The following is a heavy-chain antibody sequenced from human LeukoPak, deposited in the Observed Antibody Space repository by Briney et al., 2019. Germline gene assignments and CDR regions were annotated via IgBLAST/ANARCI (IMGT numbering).Heavy chain of an antibody. V-gene: IGHV3-53*01. Sequence: PGGSLRLSCAASGFTVSSNYMSWVRQAPGKGLEWVSVIYSGGSTYYADSVKGRFTISRDNSKNTLYLQMNSLRAEDTAVYYCTTMDYESRPGVWGQGTTVTVSS. D-gene: IGHD3-22*01. J-gene: IGHJ6*02. CDR3: TTMDYESRPGV. CDR1: GFTVSSNY. CDR2: IYSGGST.